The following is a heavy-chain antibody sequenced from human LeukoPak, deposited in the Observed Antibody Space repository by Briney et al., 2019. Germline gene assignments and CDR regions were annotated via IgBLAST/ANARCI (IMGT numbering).Heavy chain of an antibody. CDR3: ARRSPDP. Sequence: GSLRLSCAASGFTFSSYGMSWIRQPPGKGLEWIGEINHSGSTNYNPSLKSRVTISVDTSKNQFSLKLSSVTAADTAVYYCARRSPDP. J-gene: IGHJ5*02. CDR1: GFTFSSYG. V-gene: IGHV4-34*01. CDR2: INHSGST.